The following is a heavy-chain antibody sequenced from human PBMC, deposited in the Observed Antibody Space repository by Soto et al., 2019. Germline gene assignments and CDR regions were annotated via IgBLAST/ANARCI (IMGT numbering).Heavy chain of an antibody. CDR1: GFTFSDYY. Sequence: LRLSCAASGFTFSDYYMSWIRQAPGKGLEWVSYISSSGSTIYYADSVKGRFTISRDNAKNSLYLQMNSLRAEDTAVYYCATVLQWLLKYGMDVWGQGTTVTVSS. V-gene: IGHV3-11*01. J-gene: IGHJ6*02. D-gene: IGHD6-19*01. CDR2: ISSSGSTI. CDR3: ATVLQWLLKYGMDV.